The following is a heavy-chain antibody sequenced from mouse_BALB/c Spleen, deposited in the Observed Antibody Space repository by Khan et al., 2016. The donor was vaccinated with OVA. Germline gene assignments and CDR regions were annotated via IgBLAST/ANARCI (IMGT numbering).Heavy chain of an antibody. CDR2: IHPSTGYH. V-gene: IGHV1-7*01. CDR1: GYTFINYW. Sequence: VQLQQSGAELAKPGASVKMSCKASGYTFINYWILWVKQRPGQGLEWIGYIHPSTGYHEYNPNFKDKATLTADKSSSTAYMQLSSLTSEDSAVXYCARRGLRWDFDYWGQGTTLTVSS. J-gene: IGHJ2*01. D-gene: IGHD1-1*01. CDR3: ARRGLRWDFDY.